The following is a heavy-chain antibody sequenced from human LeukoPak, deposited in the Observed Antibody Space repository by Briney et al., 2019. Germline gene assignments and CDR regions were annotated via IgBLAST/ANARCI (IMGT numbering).Heavy chain of an antibody. Sequence: GGSLRLSCAASGFTFDDYGMSWVRQAPGKGLEWVSGINWNGGSTGYADSVKGRFTISRDNAKNTLYLQMNSLRAEDTAVYYCARDRGETELDYWGQGTLVTVSS. CDR2: INWNGGST. D-gene: IGHD2-21*02. V-gene: IGHV3-20*04. J-gene: IGHJ4*02. CDR1: GFTFDDYG. CDR3: ARDRGETELDY.